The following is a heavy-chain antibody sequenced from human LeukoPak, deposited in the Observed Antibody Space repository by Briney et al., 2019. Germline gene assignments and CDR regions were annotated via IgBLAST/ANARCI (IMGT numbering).Heavy chain of an antibody. V-gene: IGHV4-39*07. J-gene: IGHJ4*02. CDR2: IYYSGST. CDR3: AANTGIAAAGSYFDY. Sequence: PSETLSLTCTVSGDSISSSKKYWGWVRQPPGKGLEWIGSIYYSGSTYYNPSLKSRVTISVDTSKNQFSLKLSSVTAADTAVYYCAANTGIAAAGSYFDYWGQGTLVTVSS. CDR1: GDSISSSKKY. D-gene: IGHD6-13*01.